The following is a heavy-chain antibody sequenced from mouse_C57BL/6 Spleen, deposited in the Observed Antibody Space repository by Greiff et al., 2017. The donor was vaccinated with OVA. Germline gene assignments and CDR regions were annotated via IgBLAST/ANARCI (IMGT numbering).Heavy chain of an antibody. CDR2: ISDGGSYT. CDR1: GFTFSSYA. V-gene: IGHV5-4*01. CDR3: ARPVSGSSSWYFDY. J-gene: IGHJ2*01. Sequence: EVQGVESGGGLVKPGGSLKLSCAASGFTFSSYAMSWVRQTPEKRLEWVATISDGGSYTYYPDNVQGRFTISRDNAKNNLYLQMSHLKSEDTAMYYCARPVSGSSSWYFDYWGQGTTLTVSS. D-gene: IGHD1-1*01.